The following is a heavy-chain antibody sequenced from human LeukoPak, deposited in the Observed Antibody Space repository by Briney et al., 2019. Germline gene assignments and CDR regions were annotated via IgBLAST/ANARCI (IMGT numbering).Heavy chain of an antibody. D-gene: IGHD3-10*01. V-gene: IGHV3-9*01. Sequence: PGRSLRLSCAASGFTFDDYAMHWVRQAPGKGLEWVSGISWNSGSIGYADSVKGRFTISRDNAKNSLYLQMNSLRAEDTALYYCAKGYGSGSYYSLDYWGQGTLVTVSS. CDR1: GFTFDDYA. J-gene: IGHJ4*02. CDR2: ISWNSGSI. CDR3: AKGYGSGSYYSLDY.